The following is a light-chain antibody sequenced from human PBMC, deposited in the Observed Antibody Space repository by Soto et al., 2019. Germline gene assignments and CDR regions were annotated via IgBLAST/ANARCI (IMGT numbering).Light chain of an antibody. J-gene: IGKJ2*01. CDR1: QSISSW. CDR3: QQYNSYPYT. Sequence: DIQMTQSPSTLSAAVGDRVTITCWASQSISSWLAWYQQKPGNAPKLLIYKASSLESGVPSRFSGSGSGTEFTLSISSLQPDDFATYYCQQYNSYPYTFGQGTKVDIK. V-gene: IGKV1-5*03. CDR2: KAS.